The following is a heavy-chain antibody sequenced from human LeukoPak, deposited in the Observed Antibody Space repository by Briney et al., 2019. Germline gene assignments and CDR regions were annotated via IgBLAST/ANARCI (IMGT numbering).Heavy chain of an antibody. Sequence: ASVKVSCKASGYTFTGYYMHWVRRAPGQGLEWMGWINPNSGGTNYAQKFQGRVTMTRDTSISTAYMELSRLRSDDTAVYYCARGGVVVPAQLNDYWGQGTLVTVSS. J-gene: IGHJ4*02. CDR1: GYTFTGYY. V-gene: IGHV1-2*02. CDR3: ARGGVVVPAQLNDY. CDR2: INPNSGGT. D-gene: IGHD2-2*01.